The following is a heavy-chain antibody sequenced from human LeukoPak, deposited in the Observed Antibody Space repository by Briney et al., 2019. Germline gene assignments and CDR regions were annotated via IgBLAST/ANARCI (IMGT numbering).Heavy chain of an antibody. CDR2: ISSSGSTI. CDR3: ARVEEDAFDI. V-gene: IGHV3-48*03. CDR1: GFTLSSYE. Sequence: GGSLRLSCAASGFTLSSYEMNWVRQPPGKGREWVSYISSSGSTIYYADSVKGRFTISRDNAKNSLYLQMNSLRAEDTAVYYCARVEEDAFDIWGQGTMVTVSS. J-gene: IGHJ3*02.